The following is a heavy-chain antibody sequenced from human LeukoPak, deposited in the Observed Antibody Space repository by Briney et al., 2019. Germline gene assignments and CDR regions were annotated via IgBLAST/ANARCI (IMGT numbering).Heavy chain of an antibody. D-gene: IGHD2-21*02. CDR3: ARDRQLCGGDCSNWFDP. V-gene: IGHV4-38-2*02. J-gene: IGHJ5*02. CDR2: VFHRGTT. Sequence: KPSETLSLTCTVSGYSINSAFYWGWIRVPPGKGLEWIGSVFHRGTTYYNSSLKSRVNISIDTSKNQFSLKLNSLTAEDTAMYYCARDRQLCGGDCSNWFDPWGQGTLVTVSS. CDR1: GYSINSAFY.